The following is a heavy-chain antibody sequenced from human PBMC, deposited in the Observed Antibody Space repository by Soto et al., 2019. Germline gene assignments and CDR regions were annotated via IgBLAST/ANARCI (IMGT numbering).Heavy chain of an antibody. CDR2: IIPIFGTA. D-gene: IGHD3-22*01. J-gene: IGHJ4*02. CDR1: GGTFSSYA. CDR3: ARSGVAYYYDSSGYSVDY. V-gene: IGHV1-69*06. Sequence: VASVKVSCKASGGTFSSYAISWVRQAPGQGLEWMGGIIPIFGTANYAQKFQGRVTITADKSTSTAYMELSSLRSEDTAVYYCARSGVAYYYDSSGYSVDYWGQGTLVTVSS.